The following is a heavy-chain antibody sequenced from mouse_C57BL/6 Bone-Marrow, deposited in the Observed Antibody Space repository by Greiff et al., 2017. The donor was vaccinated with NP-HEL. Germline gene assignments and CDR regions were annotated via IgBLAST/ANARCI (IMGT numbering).Heavy chain of an antibody. V-gene: IGHV1-76*01. Sequence: QVQLQQSGAELVRPGASVKLSCKASGYTFTDYYINWVKQRPGQGLEWIARIYPGSGNTYYNEKFKGKATLTAEKSSSTAYMQLSSLTSEDSAVYFCAVGPLLYYFDYWGQGTTLTVSS. J-gene: IGHJ2*01. CDR2: IYPGSGNT. CDR1: GYTFTDYY. D-gene: IGHD2-1*01. CDR3: AVGPLLYYFDY.